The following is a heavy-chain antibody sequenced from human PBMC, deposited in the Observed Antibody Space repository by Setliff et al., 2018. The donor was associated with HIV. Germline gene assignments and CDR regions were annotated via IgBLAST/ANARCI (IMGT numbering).Heavy chain of an antibody. CDR1: GGSFSAYY. CDR3: TRHGAYYEFLTYYYPRYSFDF. Sequence: SETLSLTCAVYGGSFSAYYWSWIRQPPGKGLEWIGEIHHSGSTNYNPSLKSRVTISVDTSKDQFYLRLTSVTAADTAVYYCTRHGAYYEFLTYYYPRYSFDFWGQGTLVTVSS. J-gene: IGHJ4*02. D-gene: IGHD3-9*01. V-gene: IGHV4-34*01. CDR2: IHHSGST.